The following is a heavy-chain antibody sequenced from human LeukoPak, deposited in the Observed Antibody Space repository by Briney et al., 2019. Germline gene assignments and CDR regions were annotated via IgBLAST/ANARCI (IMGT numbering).Heavy chain of an antibody. Sequence: ASVKVSCKVSGYTLTELSIHWVRQAPGKGLEWMGGFDPEDSETIYTQKFQGRVTMTEDTSTDTAYMELSSLRSEDTAVYYCTTGETVAGTPLRWGQGTLVTVSS. J-gene: IGHJ4*02. CDR2: FDPEDSET. CDR3: TTGETVAGTPLR. D-gene: IGHD6-19*01. CDR1: GYTLTELS. V-gene: IGHV1-24*01.